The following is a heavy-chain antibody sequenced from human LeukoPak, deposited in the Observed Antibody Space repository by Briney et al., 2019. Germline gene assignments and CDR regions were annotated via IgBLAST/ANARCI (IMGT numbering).Heavy chain of an antibody. D-gene: IGHD3-22*01. J-gene: IGHJ4*02. CDR1: GYTFSSYG. Sequence: GRSLRLSCAASGYTFSSYGMHWVRQAPGKGLEWVAVISYDRSNKYYADSVKGRFTISRDNSKNTLYLQMNSLRAEDTAVYYCARDSTYYYDSSDYYIDYWGQGTLVTVSS. CDR2: ISYDRSNK. CDR3: ARDSTYYYDSSDYYIDY. V-gene: IGHV3-30*19.